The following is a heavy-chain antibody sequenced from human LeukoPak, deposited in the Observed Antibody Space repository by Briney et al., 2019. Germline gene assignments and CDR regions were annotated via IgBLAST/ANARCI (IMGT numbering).Heavy chain of an antibody. Sequence: GGSLRLSCAASGFTFSSYEMNWVRQAPGKGLERVSYISSSGSTIYYADSVKGRFTISRDNAKNSLYLQMNSLRAEDTAVYYCARDVHDAYYYYYYMDVWGKGTTVTISS. J-gene: IGHJ6*03. CDR2: ISSSGSTI. V-gene: IGHV3-48*03. CDR1: GFTFSSYE. D-gene: IGHD1-1*01. CDR3: ARDVHDAYYYYYYMDV.